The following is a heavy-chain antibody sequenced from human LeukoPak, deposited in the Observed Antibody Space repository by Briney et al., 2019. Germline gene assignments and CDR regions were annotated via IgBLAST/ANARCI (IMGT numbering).Heavy chain of an antibody. CDR3: ARRWVYDKRAFDA. Sequence: PSETLSLTCAVYGGSFSGYYWSWIRQPPGKGLEWIGEINHSGGTNYNPSLKSRVTISLDTSKNQFSLNLSSVTAADTAVYYCARRWVYDKRAFDAWGQGTMVTVSS. J-gene: IGHJ3*01. D-gene: IGHD3-16*01. V-gene: IGHV4-34*01. CDR2: INHSGGT. CDR1: GGSFSGYY.